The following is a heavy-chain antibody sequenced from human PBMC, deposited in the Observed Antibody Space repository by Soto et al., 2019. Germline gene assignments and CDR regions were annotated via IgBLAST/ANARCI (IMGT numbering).Heavy chain of an antibody. CDR2: IIPIFGTA. CDR1: GGTFSSYA. D-gene: IGHD4-17*01. V-gene: IGHV1-69*13. J-gene: IGHJ4*02. CDR3: ARADDYGETDYFDY. Sequence: ASVKVSCKASGGTFSSYAISWVRQAPGQGLEWMGGIIPIFGTANYAQKFQGRVTITADESTSTAYMELSSLRSEDTAVYYCARADDYGETDYFDYWGQGTLVTVSS.